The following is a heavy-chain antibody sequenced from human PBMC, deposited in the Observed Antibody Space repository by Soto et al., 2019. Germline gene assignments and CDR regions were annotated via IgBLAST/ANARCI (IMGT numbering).Heavy chain of an antibody. CDR3: ARPSGSYVDYAWSLAY. V-gene: IGHV1-18*04. D-gene: IGHD4-17*01. J-gene: IGHJ4*02. Sequence: QVQLVQSRAEVKKPGASVKVSCKASGYAFGGYAISWVRQAPGQGLEWMGWVSAYSGHTDYAQNLQGRVSMTTETSTSTAYMELGSLTSDDTAVYYCARPSGSYVDYAWSLAYWVQGTLVTVSS. CDR1: GYAFGGYA. CDR2: VSAYSGHT.